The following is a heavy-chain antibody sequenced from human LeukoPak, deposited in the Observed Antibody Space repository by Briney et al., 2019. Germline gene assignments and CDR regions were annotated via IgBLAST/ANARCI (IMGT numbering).Heavy chain of an antibody. J-gene: IGHJ4*02. CDR1: GGSISSSSYY. Sequence: PSETLSLTCTVPGGSISSSSYYWGWIRQPPGKGLEWIGSIYYSGSTYYNPSLKSRVTISVDTSKNQFSLKLSSVTAADTAVYYCARLSEFGELLDYWGQGTLVTVSS. D-gene: IGHD3-10*01. V-gene: IGHV4-39*01. CDR2: IYYSGST. CDR3: ARLSEFGELLDY.